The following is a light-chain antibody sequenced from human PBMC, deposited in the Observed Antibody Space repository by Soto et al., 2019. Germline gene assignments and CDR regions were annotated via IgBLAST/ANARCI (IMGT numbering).Light chain of an antibody. V-gene: IGKV1-6*01. J-gene: IGKJ1*01. CDR2: GTS. CDR1: QAIRTD. Sequence: AIQMTQSPSSLSASVGDRVTITCRASQAIRTDLGWYQQRPGKAPKLLIYGTSNLQSGVPSRFSGSGSGTDFTLTITSLQPEDFATYYCLQDYSYPRTFGQGTKLDIK. CDR3: LQDYSYPRT.